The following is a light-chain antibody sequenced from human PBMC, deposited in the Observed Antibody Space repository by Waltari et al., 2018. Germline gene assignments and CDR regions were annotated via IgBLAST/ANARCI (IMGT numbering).Light chain of an antibody. V-gene: IGKV1-NL1*01. J-gene: IGKJ1*01. CDR2: AAS. Sequence: DIQMTQSPSSLSASVGDRVTITCRASQGISTTVAWYKQKTGQAPKLLLYAASKLESGVPSRVSGSGSGTDYTLTISSLQPEDFATYYCLQYYSARWTFGQGTKVEIK. CDR1: QGISTT. CDR3: LQYYSARWT.